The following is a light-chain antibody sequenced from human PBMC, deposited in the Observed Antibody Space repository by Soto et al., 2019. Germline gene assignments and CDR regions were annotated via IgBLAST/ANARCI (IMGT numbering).Light chain of an antibody. J-gene: IGLJ2*01. Sequence: QSVLTQPASVSGSPGQSITISCTGTSSDVGSYDLVSWYQQHPGEAPKLLIYEVTERPSGVSIRFSGSKSDYTASLTISGLQAEDEADYYCSSYVGRGVGIFGGGTKLTVL. CDR2: EVT. V-gene: IGLV2-23*02. CDR3: SSYVGRGVGI. CDR1: SSDVGSYDL.